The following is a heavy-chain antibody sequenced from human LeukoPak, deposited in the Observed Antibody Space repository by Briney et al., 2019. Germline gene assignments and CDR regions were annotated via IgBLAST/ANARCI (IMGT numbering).Heavy chain of an antibody. Sequence: GRSLRLSCEASGFKFSSYGMHWVRQAPGKGLEWVAVLSADGSHKQFADAVKDRFAISRDNSEETLYLQMNGLRSEDTAIYYCAKGGVSDRGSWYGDYFDYWGQGTLVTVSS. CDR1: GFKFSSYG. V-gene: IGHV3-30*18. CDR3: AKGGVSDRGSWYGDYFDY. CDR2: LSADGSHK. J-gene: IGHJ4*02. D-gene: IGHD6-13*01.